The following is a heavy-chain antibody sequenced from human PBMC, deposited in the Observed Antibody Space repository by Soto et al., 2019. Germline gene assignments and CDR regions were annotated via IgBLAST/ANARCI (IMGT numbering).Heavy chain of an antibody. CDR1: GYSFTSYW. D-gene: IGHD2-8*01. V-gene: IGHV5-51*01. Sequence: GESLKISCKGSGYSFTSYWIGWVRQMPGKGLEWMGIIYPGDSDTRYSPSFQGQVTISTDKAISTAYLQWCSLKASDTAMYYCASQRYCTNGVCYALDIWGLGTMVTVSS. J-gene: IGHJ3*02. CDR2: IYPGDSDT. CDR3: ASQRYCTNGVCYALDI.